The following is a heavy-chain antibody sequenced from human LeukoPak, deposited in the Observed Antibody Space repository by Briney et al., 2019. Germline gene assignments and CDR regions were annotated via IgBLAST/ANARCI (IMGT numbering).Heavy chain of an antibody. CDR2: IYHSGST. V-gene: IGHV4-38-2*02. CDR3: ARGNLLTGYYNLYYFDY. D-gene: IGHD3-9*01. J-gene: IGHJ4*02. Sequence: KPSETLSLTCTVSGYSISSGYYWGWIRQPPGKGLEWIGSIYHSGSTYYNPSLKSRVTISVDTSKNQFSLKLSSVTAADTAVYYCARGNLLTGYYNLYYFDYWGQGILVTVSS. CDR1: GYSISSGYY.